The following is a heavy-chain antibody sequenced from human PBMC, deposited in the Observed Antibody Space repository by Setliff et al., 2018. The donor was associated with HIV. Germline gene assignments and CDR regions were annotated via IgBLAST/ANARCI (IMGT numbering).Heavy chain of an antibody. V-gene: IGHV1-3*01. CDR2: INAGNGNT. D-gene: IGHD6-19*01. J-gene: IGHJ4*02. CDR3: ALIRLGAVAGFDY. CDR1: GYTFTSYA. Sequence: ASVMVSCKASGYTFTSYAIHWVRQAPGQRLEWMGWINAGNGNTKYSQKFQGRVTFTGDTSASTAYMALSSLRSQDTAVYYCALIRLGAVAGFDYWGQGTLVTVSS.